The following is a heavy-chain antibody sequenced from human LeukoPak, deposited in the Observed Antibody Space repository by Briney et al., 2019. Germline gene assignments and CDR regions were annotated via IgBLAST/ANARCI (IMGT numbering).Heavy chain of an antibody. CDR3: ARAPVSGVSY. CDR1: GFTFSSSG. V-gene: IGHV3-21*01. Sequence: PGGSLRLSCTASGFTFSSSGMNWVRQAPGKGLEWVSSISSSNTYTYYADSVRGRFAISRDNAKNSLYLQMNSLRAEDTAVYYCARAPVSGVSYWGQGTLVTVSS. D-gene: IGHD3-3*01. CDR2: ISSSNTYT. J-gene: IGHJ4*02.